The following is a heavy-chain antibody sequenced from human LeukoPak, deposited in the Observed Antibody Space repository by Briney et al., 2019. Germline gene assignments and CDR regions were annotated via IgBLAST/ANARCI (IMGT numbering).Heavy chain of an antibody. Sequence: SETLSLTCTVSGGSISSSSYYWGWVRQPPGKGLEWIGSSYYSGSTYYNPSLKSRVTISVDTSKNQFSLKLSSVTAADTAVYYCARDTLYDVWRGSYPAFDYWGLGNLVTVSS. CDR2: SYYSGST. J-gene: IGHJ4*02. CDR3: ARDTLYDVWRGSYPAFDY. V-gene: IGHV4-39*02. CDR1: GGSISSSSYY. D-gene: IGHD3-3*01.